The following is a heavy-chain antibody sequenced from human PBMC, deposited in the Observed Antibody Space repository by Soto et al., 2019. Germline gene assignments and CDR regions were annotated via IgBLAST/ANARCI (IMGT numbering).Heavy chain of an antibody. Sequence: EVQLLESGGGLVQPGGSLRLSCAASGFTFSSYAMSWVRQAPGKGLEWVPAITGSGGSTYYADSVKGRFTISRDNSKNTLYLQMNSLRAEDTAVYYCAKDLCGSSSGWYCGFDPWGQGTLVTVSS. CDR3: AKDLCGSSSGWYCGFDP. V-gene: IGHV3-23*01. CDR1: GFTFSSYA. J-gene: IGHJ5*02. CDR2: ITGSGGST. D-gene: IGHD6-19*01.